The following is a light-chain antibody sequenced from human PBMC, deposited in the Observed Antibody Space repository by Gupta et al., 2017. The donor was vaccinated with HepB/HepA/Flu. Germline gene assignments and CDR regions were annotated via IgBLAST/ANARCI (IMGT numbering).Light chain of an antibody. Sequence: QSALPPPPSASGSPGRAVTIPCAGTSSDIGGDNYVSCNQQHQAKAHKLLIYEVSKRPAGVPARFSDSKSGSTASLTVSGHQGEEEAEYYGNSNAGSNNLIFGWGTKMTL. CDR3: NSNAGSNNLI. CDR1: SSDIGGDNY. CDR2: EVS. J-gene: IGLJ2*01. V-gene: IGLV2-8*01.